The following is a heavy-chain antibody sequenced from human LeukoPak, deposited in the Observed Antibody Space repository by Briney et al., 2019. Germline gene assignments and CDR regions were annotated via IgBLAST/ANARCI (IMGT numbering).Heavy chain of an antibody. CDR1: GFSVSTNY. J-gene: IGHJ4*02. Sequence: GGSLRLSCAASGFSVSTNYMSWVRQAPGKGLEWVSVIYSGGSTYYADSVKGRFTISRDNSKNTLFLQMNSLRAGDTAVYYCARGTVTMVDYWGQGTLVTVSS. CDR3: ARGTVTMVDY. D-gene: IGHD3-10*01. V-gene: IGHV3-66*01. CDR2: IYSGGST.